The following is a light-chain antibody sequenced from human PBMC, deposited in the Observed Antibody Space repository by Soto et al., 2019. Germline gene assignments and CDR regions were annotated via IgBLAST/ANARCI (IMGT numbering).Light chain of an antibody. J-gene: IGLJ2*01. Sequence: QAVLTQPRSVSGSPGQSVTSSCTGTYIDIGSYNDVSWYQHHPAKAPRLMIFDVSQRPSGVPDRFSGSKSGNTASLTISGLQTEDAADYYCCSYVRAYRLMIFGEGTKLTVL. CDR1: YIDIGSYND. CDR3: CSYVRAYRLMI. CDR2: DVS. V-gene: IGLV2-11*01.